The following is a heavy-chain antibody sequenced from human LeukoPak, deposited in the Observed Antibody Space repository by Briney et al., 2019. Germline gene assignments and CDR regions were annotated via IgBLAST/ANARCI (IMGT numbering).Heavy chain of an antibody. V-gene: IGHV3-21*01. D-gene: IGHD3-10*01. J-gene: IGHJ3*02. CDR3: ARDTHYYGSGSPAFDI. CDR1: GFTFTSYN. Sequence: KAGGSLRLSCAASGFTFTSYNMNWVRQAPGKGLEWVSSITSSSSYIYYADSVKGRFTISRDNAKNSLYLQMNSLRAEDTAVYYCARDTHYYGSGSPAFDIWGQGTMVTVSS. CDR2: ITSSSSYI.